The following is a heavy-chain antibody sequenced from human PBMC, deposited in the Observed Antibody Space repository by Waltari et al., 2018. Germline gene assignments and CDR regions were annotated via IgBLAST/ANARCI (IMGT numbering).Heavy chain of an antibody. D-gene: IGHD3-10*01. V-gene: IGHV4-38-2*01. Sequence: QVQLQESGPGLVKPSETLSLTCAVSGYSISSGYYWGWIRQPPGKGLEWIGSIYHMGTTSYNPSCKSGVTISVDTSKNQCSLKLSSVTAADTAVYYCASPALGYYYGSGSQGDFDYWGQGTLVTVSS. J-gene: IGHJ4*02. CDR1: GYSISSGYY. CDR2: IYHMGTT. CDR3: ASPALGYYYGSGSQGDFDY.